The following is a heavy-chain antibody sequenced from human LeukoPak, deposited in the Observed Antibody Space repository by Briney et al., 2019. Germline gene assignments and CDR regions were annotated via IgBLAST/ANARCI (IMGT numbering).Heavy chain of an antibody. CDR2: ISAYNGNT. D-gene: IGHD3-10*01. Sequence: GASVKVSCKASGYTFTSYGISWVRQAPGQGLEWMGWISAYNGNTNYAQKLQGRVTMTTDTSTSTAYMELRSLRSDDTAVYYCARDVETYYYGSGSYSWGQGTLVTASS. CDR1: GYTFTSYG. J-gene: IGHJ4*02. V-gene: IGHV1-18*01. CDR3: ARDVETYYYGSGSYS.